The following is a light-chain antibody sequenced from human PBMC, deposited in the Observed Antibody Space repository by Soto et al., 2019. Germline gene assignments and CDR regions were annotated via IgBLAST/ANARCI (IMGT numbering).Light chain of an antibody. CDR3: QVWAPATAQVI. Sequence: SYELTQPPSVSVAPGQTARITGGGVNSGSKSVHWDQVRPGQAPVLVVHDDSDRPSGIPDRFSGSNSGNTATLTITMVEAGEEAVYFCQVWAPATAQVIFGGGTKVNVL. J-gene: IGLJ2*01. CDR2: DDS. V-gene: IGLV3-21*02. CDR1: NSGSKS.